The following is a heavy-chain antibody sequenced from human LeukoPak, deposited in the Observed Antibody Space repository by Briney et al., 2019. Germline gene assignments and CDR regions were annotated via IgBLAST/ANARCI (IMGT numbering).Heavy chain of an antibody. CDR2: IYTSGST. J-gene: IGHJ4*02. V-gene: IGHV4-4*07. CDR1: GGSISSYY. CDR3: AREGGHYYDSSGYYSS. Sequence: SETLSLTCTVSGGSISSYYWSWIRQPAGKGLEWIGRIYTSGSTNYNPSLKSRVTMSVDTSKNQFSLKLSSVTAADTAVYYCAREGGHYYDSSGYYSSWGQGTLVTVSS. D-gene: IGHD3-22*01.